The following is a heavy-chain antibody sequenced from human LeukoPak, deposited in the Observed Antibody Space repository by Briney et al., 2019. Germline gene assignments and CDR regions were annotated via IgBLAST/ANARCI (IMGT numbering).Heavy chain of an antibody. J-gene: IGHJ3*02. Sequence: GGSLRLSCAASGFTFSSYAMSWVRQAPGKGLEWVSAISGSGGSTYYADSVKGRFTISRDNSKNTLYLQMNSLRVEDTAVYYCAKAPWLGDAFDIWGQGTMVTVSS. D-gene: IGHD6-19*01. CDR3: AKAPWLGDAFDI. CDR2: ISGSGGST. CDR1: GFTFSSYA. V-gene: IGHV3-23*01.